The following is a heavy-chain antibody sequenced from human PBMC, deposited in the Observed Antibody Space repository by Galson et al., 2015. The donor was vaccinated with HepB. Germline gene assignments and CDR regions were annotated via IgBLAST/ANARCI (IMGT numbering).Heavy chain of an antibody. D-gene: IGHD2-8*02. CDR1: GFTFNTYA. J-gene: IGHJ3*01. CDR2: TTSSGLTT. Sequence: SLRLSCAASGFTFNTYAMSWVRQAPGKGPQWVSFTTSSGLTTLYADSVKGRFTISRDNSKNTLYLQMDSLRAEDTAVYYCAKDMGAGGGWRLHDAYEFWGRGTGVTVSS. V-gene: IGHV3-23*01. CDR3: AKDMGAGGGWRLHDAYEF.